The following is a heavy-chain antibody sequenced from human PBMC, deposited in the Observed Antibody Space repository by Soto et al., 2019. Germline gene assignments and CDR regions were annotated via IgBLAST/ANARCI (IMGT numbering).Heavy chain of an antibody. CDR1: GGSISSGNYY. V-gene: IGHV4-30-4*01. D-gene: IGHD4-17*01. Sequence: QVQLQESGPGLVKPSQTLSLTCTVSGGSISSGNYYWSWIRQPPGKGLEWIGFISYSGTTHYSASLRSLVSISVDTSKNQFSLALSSVTAADTAVYYCATMGTPVTGLYYFDYWGQGTLVTVSS. CDR3: ATMGTPVTGLYYFDY. CDR2: ISYSGTT. J-gene: IGHJ4*02.